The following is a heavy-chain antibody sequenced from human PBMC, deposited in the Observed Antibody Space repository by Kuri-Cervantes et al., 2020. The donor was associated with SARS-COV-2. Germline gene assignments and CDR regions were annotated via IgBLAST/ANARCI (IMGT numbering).Heavy chain of an antibody. J-gene: IGHJ4*02. D-gene: IGHD2-21*02. CDR1: GGSFSGYY. CDR3: ARGENYCGGDRYFDY. V-gene: IGHV4-34*01. Sequence: SETLSLTCAVYGGSFSGYYWSWIRQPPGKGLEWIGEINHSGSTNYNPSLKSRVTISVDTSKNQFSLKLSSVTAADTAVYYCARGENYCGGDRYFDYWGQGTLVTVSS. CDR2: INHSGST.